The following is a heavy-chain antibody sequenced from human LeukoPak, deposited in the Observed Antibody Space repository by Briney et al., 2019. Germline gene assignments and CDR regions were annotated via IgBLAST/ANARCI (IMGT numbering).Heavy chain of an antibody. V-gene: IGHV1-69*13. J-gene: IGHJ6*02. CDR2: IIPIFGTA. Sequence: SVKVSCKASGGTFSSYGISWVRQAPGQGLEWMGGIIPIFGTANYAQKFQGRVTITADESTSTAYMELSSLRSEDTAVYYCARDRGRLRYGMDVWGQGTTVTVSS. D-gene: IGHD3-16*01. CDR1: GGTFSSYG. CDR3: ARDRGRLRYGMDV.